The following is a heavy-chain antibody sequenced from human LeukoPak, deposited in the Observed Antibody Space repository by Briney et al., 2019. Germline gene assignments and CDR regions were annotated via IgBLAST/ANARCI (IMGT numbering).Heavy chain of an antibody. D-gene: IGHD6-6*01. J-gene: IGHJ4*02. V-gene: IGHV4-34*01. CDR2: INHSGST. CDR1: GGSFSGYY. CDR3: ARASPYSSSDY. Sequence: SETLSLTCAVYGGSFSGYYWSWIRQPPGKGLEWIGEINHSGSTNYNPSLKSRVTISVGTSKNQFSLKLSSVTAADTAVYYCARASPYSSSDYWGQGTLVTVSS.